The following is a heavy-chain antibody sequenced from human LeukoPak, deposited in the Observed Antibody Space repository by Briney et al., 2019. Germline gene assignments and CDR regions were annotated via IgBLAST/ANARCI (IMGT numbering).Heavy chain of an antibody. CDR2: IYYSGST. CDR3: ARENWNYWFDP. D-gene: IGHD1-7*01. J-gene: IGHJ5*02. Sequence: SETLSLTCTVSGGSISSYYWSWIRQPPGKGLEWIGYIYYSGSTNYNPSLKSRVTISVDTSKNQFSLKLSSVTAADTAVYYCARENWNYWFDPWGQGTLVTVSS. V-gene: IGHV4-59*01. CDR1: GGSISSYY.